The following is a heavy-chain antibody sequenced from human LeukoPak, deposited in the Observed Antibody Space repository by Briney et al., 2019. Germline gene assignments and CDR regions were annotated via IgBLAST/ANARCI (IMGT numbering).Heavy chain of an antibody. CDR3: ATDRGVTMVRGVIIGAFDI. D-gene: IGHD3-10*01. Sequence: GASVKVSCKVSGYTLTELSMHWVRQAPGKGLEWMGGFDPEDGETIYAQKFQGRVIMTEDTSTDTAYMELSSLRSEDTAVYYCATDRGVTMVRGVIIGAFDIWGQGTMVTVSS. J-gene: IGHJ3*02. CDR1: GYTLTELS. CDR2: FDPEDGET. V-gene: IGHV1-24*01.